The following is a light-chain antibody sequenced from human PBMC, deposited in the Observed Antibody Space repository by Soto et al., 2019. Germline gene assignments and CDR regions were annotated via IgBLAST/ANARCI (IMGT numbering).Light chain of an antibody. CDR1: QSVSTN. CDR3: QQYDDGPYT. Sequence: VMTQSPAILSVSPGERATLSCRASQSVSTNVAWYQQIPGQTPRLLIYGASTRATGIPVRFSGSGSGTEFTLTISSLQSEDFAVYYCQQYDDGPYTFGQGTKVEI. CDR2: GAS. J-gene: IGKJ2*01. V-gene: IGKV3-15*01.